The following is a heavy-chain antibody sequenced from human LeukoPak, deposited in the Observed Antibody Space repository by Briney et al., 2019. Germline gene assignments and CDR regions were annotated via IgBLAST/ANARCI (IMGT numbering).Heavy chain of an antibody. CDR2: ISAYNGTT. J-gene: IGHJ4*02. CDR3: ARAVGVFDSSGYYLFDY. CDR1: GYTFTSYG. D-gene: IGHD3-22*01. Sequence: ASVKVSCKASGYTFTSYGISWVRQAPGQGLEWMGWISAYNGTTNYAQKLQGRVTMTTDTSTSTAYMELRSLRSDDTAVYYCARAVGVFDSSGYYLFDYWGQGTLVTVSS. V-gene: IGHV1-18*01.